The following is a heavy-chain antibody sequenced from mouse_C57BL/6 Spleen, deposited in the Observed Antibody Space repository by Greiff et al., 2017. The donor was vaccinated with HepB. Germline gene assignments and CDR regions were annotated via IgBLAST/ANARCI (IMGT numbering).Heavy chain of an antibody. Sequence: EVNVVESGGDLVKPGGSLKLSCAASGFTFSSYGMSWVRQTPDKRLEWVATISSGGSYTYYPDSVKGRFTISRDNAKNTLYLQMSSLKSEDTAMYYCARHEESNYFDYWGQGTTLTVSS. V-gene: IGHV5-6*01. J-gene: IGHJ2*01. CDR1: GFTFSSYG. D-gene: IGHD1-3*01. CDR2: ISSGGSYT. CDR3: ARHEESNYFDY.